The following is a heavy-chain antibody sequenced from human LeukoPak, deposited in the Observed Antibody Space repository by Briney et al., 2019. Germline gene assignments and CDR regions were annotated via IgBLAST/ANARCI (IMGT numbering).Heavy chain of an antibody. CDR2: ISCSCSTI. CDR3: ASNVVFGSGYDF. CDR1: GFTFSDYH. Sequence: PGGSLRLSCAASGFTFSDYHMSWIRQAPGKGLEWVSYISCSCSTIYYADFLKGRFTISMHNAKNSLYLQMNSLTADDTAVYDLASNVVFGSGYDFWGQGTLVTVSS. V-gene: IGHV3-11*01. J-gene: IGHJ4*02. D-gene: IGHD3-3*01.